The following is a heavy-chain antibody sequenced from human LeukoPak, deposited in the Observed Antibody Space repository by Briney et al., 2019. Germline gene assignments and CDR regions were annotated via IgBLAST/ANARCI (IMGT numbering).Heavy chain of an antibody. Sequence: GASVKVSCKASGYTFTCYGISWVRQAPGQGLEWMGWISAYNGNTNYAQKLQGRVTMTTDTSTSTAYMELRSLRSDDTAVYYCARIPPYCTNGVCYDYWGQGTLVTVSS. CDR2: ISAYNGNT. J-gene: IGHJ4*02. D-gene: IGHD2-8*01. CDR3: ARIPPYCTNGVCYDY. V-gene: IGHV1-18*01. CDR1: GYTFTCYG.